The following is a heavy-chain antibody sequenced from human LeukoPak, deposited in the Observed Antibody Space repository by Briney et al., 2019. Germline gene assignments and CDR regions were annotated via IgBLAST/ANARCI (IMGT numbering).Heavy chain of an antibody. CDR1: GFTCTSYY. CDR2: INPSGSYT. CDR3: ARDNSGGSTWWFDP. Sequence: GASVKVSCKASGFTCTSYYMHWVRQAPGQGLEWMGIINPSGSYTSYAQKFQGRVTMTRDTSTSTVYMELSSLRSEDTAVYYCARDNSGGSTWWFDPWGQGTLVTVSS. D-gene: IGHD2-15*01. J-gene: IGHJ5*02. V-gene: IGHV1-46*01.